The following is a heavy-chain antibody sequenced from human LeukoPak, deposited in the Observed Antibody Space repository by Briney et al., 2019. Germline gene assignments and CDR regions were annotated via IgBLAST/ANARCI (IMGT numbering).Heavy chain of an antibody. J-gene: IGHJ4*02. CDR1: GFIVSHNY. V-gene: IGHV3-21*01. CDR2: ISSSSSYI. CDR3: ARGSQVPTALLDY. D-gene: IGHD2-2*01. Sequence: PGGSLRLSCAASGFIVSHNYMTWVRQAPGKGLEWVSSISSSSSYIYYADSVKGRFTISRDNAKNSLYLQMNSLRAEDTAVYYCARGSQVPTALLDYWGQGTLVTVSS.